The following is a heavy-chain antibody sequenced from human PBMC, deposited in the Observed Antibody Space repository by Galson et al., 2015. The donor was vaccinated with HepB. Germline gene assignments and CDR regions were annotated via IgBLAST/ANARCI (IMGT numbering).Heavy chain of an antibody. Sequence: SLRLSCAASGFTFSTYGMHWVRQAPGKGLEWVAVISYGGSNKYYADSVKGRFTISRDNSKNTLYLQMNSLRAEDTAVYYCAKGYYYMDVWGKGTTVTVSS. CDR1: GFTFSTYG. CDR2: ISYGGSNK. CDR3: AKGYYYMDV. J-gene: IGHJ6*03. V-gene: IGHV3-30*18.